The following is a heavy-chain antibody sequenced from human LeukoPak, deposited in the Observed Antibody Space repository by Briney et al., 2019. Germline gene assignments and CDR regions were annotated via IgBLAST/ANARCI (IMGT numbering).Heavy chain of an antibody. CDR2: IKQDGSEK. Sequence: PGGSLRHSCAASGFTFSSYWMSWVRQAPGKGLEWVANIKQDGSEKYYVDSVKGRFTISRDNAKNSLYLQMNSLRAEDTAVYYCARDLFKPPEETRPIDIVVVPAPPVADAFDIWGQGTMVTVSS. V-gene: IGHV3-7*01. D-gene: IGHD2-2*01. CDR3: ARDLFKPPEETRPIDIVVVPAPPVADAFDI. CDR1: GFTFSSYW. J-gene: IGHJ3*02.